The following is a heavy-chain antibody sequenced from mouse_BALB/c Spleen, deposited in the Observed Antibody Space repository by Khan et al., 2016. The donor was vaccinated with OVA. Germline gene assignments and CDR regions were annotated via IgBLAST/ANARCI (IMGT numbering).Heavy chain of an antibody. J-gene: IGHJ4*01. Sequence: VQLQQSGAELARPGASVKLSCKASGYTFTDHYINWVKQRTGQGLEWIGEIYPGSGNTFYNEKFKGKATLTADKSSRTAYMQLSSLTYEDAAVYLCEINRDYYGSSWEDYWGQGTSVTVSS. D-gene: IGHD1-1*01. V-gene: IGHV1-76*01. CDR3: EINRDYYGSSWEDY. CDR2: IYPGSGNT. CDR1: GYTFTDHY.